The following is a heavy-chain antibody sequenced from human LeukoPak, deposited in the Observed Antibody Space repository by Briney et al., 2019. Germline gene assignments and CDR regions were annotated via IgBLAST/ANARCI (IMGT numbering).Heavy chain of an antibody. CDR2: IYHSGST. J-gene: IGHJ4*02. D-gene: IGHD3-22*01. V-gene: IGHV4-38-2*02. CDR1: GYSISSGYY. Sequence: PSETLSLTCTVSGYSISSGYYWGWIRQPPGKGLEWIGSIYHSGSTYYNPSLKSRVTISVDTSKNQFSLKLSSVTAADTAVYYCARVVSGYYSFAYWGQGTLVTVSS. CDR3: ARVVSGYYSFAY.